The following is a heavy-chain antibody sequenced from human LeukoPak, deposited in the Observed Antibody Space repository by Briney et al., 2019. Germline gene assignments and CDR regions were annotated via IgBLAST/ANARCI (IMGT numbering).Heavy chain of an antibody. CDR2: IYYSGTT. CDR1: GGSISSTSYY. D-gene: IGHD3-16*01. V-gene: IGHV4-39*07. CDR3: AREHRGSYYYYGMDV. Sequence: SETLSLTCTVSGGSISSTSYYWGWIRQPPGKGLEWIGSIYYSGTTYYNPSLKSRVTISVDTSKNQFSLKLSSVTAADTAVYYCAREHRGSYYYYGMDVWGQGTTVTVSS. J-gene: IGHJ6*02.